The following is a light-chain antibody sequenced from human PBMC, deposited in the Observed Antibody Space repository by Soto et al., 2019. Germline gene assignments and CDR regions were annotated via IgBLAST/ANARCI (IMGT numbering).Light chain of an antibody. J-gene: IGLJ3*02. CDR1: SSNIGSNY. Sequence: QSVLTQPPSASGTPGQRVTISCSGSSSNIGSNYVYWYQQLPGTAPKVLIYRNNQRPSGVPDRFSGSKSGTSASLAISGLRSEDEADYYCAAWDDSLSGWVFDGGTKLTVL. V-gene: IGLV1-47*01. CDR3: AAWDDSLSGWV. CDR2: RNN.